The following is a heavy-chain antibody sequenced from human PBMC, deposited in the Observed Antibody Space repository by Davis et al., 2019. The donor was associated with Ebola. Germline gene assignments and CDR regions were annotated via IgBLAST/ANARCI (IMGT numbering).Heavy chain of an antibody. J-gene: IGHJ4*02. CDR3: ARGGGSSKRTMGY. CDR2: MNPNSGNT. Sequence: AASVKVSCKASGYTFTSYDINWVRQATGQGLEWMGWMNPNSGNTGYAQKFQGWVTMTRDTSISTACMELSRLRSDDTAVYYCARGGGSSKRTMGYWGQGTLVTVSS. D-gene: IGHD1-26*01. CDR1: GYTFTSYD. V-gene: IGHV1-8*01.